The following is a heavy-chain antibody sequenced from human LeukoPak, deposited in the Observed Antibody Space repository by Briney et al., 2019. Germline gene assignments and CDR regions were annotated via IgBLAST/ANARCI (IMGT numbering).Heavy chain of an antibody. CDR1: GFTFSSYA. D-gene: IGHD2-21*02. CDR2: ISSNGGST. Sequence: GGSLRLSCAASGFTFSSYAMHWVRQAPGKGLEYVSAISSNGGSTYYANSVKGRFTISRDNAKNSLYLQMNNVRAEDTAVYYCARTSTDCLDCWGQGTLVTVSS. CDR3: ARTSTDCLDC. V-gene: IGHV3-64*01. J-gene: IGHJ4*02.